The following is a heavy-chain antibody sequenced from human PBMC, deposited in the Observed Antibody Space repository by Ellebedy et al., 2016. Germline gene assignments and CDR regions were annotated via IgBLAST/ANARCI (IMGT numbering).Heavy chain of an antibody. CDR3: AKDNIVAVPAAFDS. D-gene: IGHD2-2*01. CDR2: IKEDGSEK. Sequence: GGSLRLSXTASGFTFSSYRMSWVRQAPGKGLEWVATIKEDGSEKYYVDSVKGRFTISRDNAKKSVYLQLNSLRVEDTATYYCAKDNIVAVPAAFDSWGRGTQVIVSS. V-gene: IGHV3-7*01. CDR1: GFTFSSYR. J-gene: IGHJ4*02.